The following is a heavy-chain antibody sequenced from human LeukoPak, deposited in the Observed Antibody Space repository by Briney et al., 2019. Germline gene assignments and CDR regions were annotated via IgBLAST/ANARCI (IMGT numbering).Heavy chain of an antibody. CDR3: ARTHYYDSSGYYYAAAHGAFDI. CDR1: GGTFSSYA. V-gene: IGHV1-2*02. CDR2: INPNSGGT. D-gene: IGHD3-22*01. J-gene: IGHJ3*02. Sequence: GASVKVSCKASGGTFSSYAISWVRQAPGQGLEWMGWINPNSGGTNYAQKFQGRVTMTRDTSISTAYMELSRLRSDDTAVYYCARTHYYDSSGYYYAAAHGAFDIWGQGTMVTVSS.